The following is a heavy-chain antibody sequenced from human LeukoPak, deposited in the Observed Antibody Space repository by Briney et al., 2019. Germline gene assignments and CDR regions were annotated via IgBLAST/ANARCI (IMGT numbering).Heavy chain of an antibody. CDR3: ARVSRLYGETRFDP. CDR2: IYHSGST. Sequence: PSETLSLTCTVSGYSISSGYYWGWIRQPPGKGLEWIGSIYHSGSTYYNPSLKSRVTISVDTSKNQFSLKLSSVTAADTAVYYCARVSRLYGETRFDPWGQGTLVTVSS. V-gene: IGHV4-38-2*02. J-gene: IGHJ5*02. CDR1: GYSISSGYY. D-gene: IGHD1-1*01.